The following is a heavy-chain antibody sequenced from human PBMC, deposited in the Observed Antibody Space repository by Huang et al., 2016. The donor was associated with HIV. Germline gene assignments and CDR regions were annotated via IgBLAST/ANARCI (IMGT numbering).Heavy chain of an antibody. D-gene: IGHD2-21*02. Sequence: EVQLVQSGAEMKRPGESLKISCKVSGYSFTRQWIGWVRQMPGKGPGWMGIIYPGDSYVKYSPTFQGQVTISADNSISTAYLQWKSLKVSDTAMYFCARPPTYSDDGGYYIDAFGVWGRGTMVTVS. CDR2: IYPGDSYV. J-gene: IGHJ3*01. V-gene: IGHV5-51*03. CDR3: ARPPTYSDDGGYYIDAFGV. CDR1: GYSFTRQW.